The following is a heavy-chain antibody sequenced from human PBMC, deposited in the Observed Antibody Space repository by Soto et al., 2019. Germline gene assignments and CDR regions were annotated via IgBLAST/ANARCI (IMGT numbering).Heavy chain of an antibody. Sequence: SETLSLTCAVSGGSISSYYWSWIRQPPGKGLEWIGYIYYSGSTDYNPSLKSRVTMSVDRSKNQFSLNLSSVTAADTAVYFCARGIDSSGHYYFDSWGQGALVTVSS. CDR2: IYYSGST. CDR1: GGSISSYY. CDR3: ARGIDSSGHYYFDS. V-gene: IGHV4-59*12. J-gene: IGHJ4*02. D-gene: IGHD3-22*01.